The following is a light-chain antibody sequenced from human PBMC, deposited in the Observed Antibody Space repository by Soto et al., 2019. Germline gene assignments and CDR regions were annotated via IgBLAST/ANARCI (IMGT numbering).Light chain of an antibody. J-gene: IGLJ1*01. CDR2: EAN. Sequence: QSALTQPASVSGSPGQSITISCTGTSSDIGNYDYVSWYQQHPGKAPKLIIYEANNRPSGVSNRFSGSKSGNAASLTISGLQAEDEAYYYCSSYTSSSTLYVFGNGTKLT. CDR3: SSYTSSSTLYV. V-gene: IGLV2-14*01. CDR1: SSDIGNYDY.